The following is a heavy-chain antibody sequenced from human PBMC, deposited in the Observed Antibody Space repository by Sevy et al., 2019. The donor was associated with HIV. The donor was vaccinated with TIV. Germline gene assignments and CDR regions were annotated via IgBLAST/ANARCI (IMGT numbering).Heavy chain of an antibody. V-gene: IGHV4-39*01. CDR3: VRNWSLSYPSYPFDH. CDR1: GGSITDTSYY. Sequence: SETLSLTCTVSGGSITDTSYYWGWIRQPPGKGLEWIGTIYYNSGSTYYNPSLKSRVIISVDTSKSQFSLRLTSVTAADTALYYCVRNWSLSYPSYPFDHWGQGTLVAVSS. D-gene: IGHD1-26*01. CDR2: IYYNSGST. J-gene: IGHJ4*02.